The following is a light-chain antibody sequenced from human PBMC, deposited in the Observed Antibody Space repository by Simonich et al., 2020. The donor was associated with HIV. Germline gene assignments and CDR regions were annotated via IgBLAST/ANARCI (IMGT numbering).Light chain of an antibody. Sequence: DIVMTQSPDSLAVSLCERATINCKSSQCVLYSSNNKNYLAWYQQKPRQPPKLLIYWASTRESGVPDRFSGSGSGTDFTLTISSLQAEDVAVYYCQQYYSTPYTFGQGTKLEIK. CDR3: QQYYSTPYT. CDR1: QCVLYSSNNKNY. J-gene: IGKJ2*01. CDR2: WAS. V-gene: IGKV4-1*01.